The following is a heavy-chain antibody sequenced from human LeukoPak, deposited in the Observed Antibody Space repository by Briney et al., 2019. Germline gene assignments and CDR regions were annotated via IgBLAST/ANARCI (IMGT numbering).Heavy chain of an antibody. CDR3: ARQLNKVSSGWTYYFDY. J-gene: IGHJ4*02. CDR2: IYYSGST. D-gene: IGHD6-19*01. CDR1: GGSISSYY. Sequence: SETLSLTCTVSGGSISSYYWGWIRQPPGKGLEWIGSIYYSGSTYYNPSLKSRVTISVDTSKNQFSLKLSSVTAADTAVYYCARQLNKVSSGWTYYFDYWGQGTLVTVSS. V-gene: IGHV4-39*01.